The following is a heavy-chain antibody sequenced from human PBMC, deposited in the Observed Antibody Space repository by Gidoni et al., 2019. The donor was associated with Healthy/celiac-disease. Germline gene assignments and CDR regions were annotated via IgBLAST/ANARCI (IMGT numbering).Heavy chain of an antibody. J-gene: IGHJ4*02. V-gene: IGHV4-30-4*01. CDR3: ARMGQTDYGDYGGGLD. CDR2: IYYSGST. Sequence: QVQLQESGPGLVKPSQTLSLTCTFSGGSIRRGDYYWSWIRQPPGKGLEWIGYIYYSGSTYDNPSLKSRVTISVDTSKNQFSLKLSSVTAADTAVYYCARMGQTDYGDYGGGLDWGQGTLVTVSS. D-gene: IGHD4-17*01. CDR1: GGSIRRGDYY.